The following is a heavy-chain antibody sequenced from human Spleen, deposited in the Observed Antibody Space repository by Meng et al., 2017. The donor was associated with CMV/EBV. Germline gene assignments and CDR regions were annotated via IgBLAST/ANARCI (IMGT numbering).Heavy chain of an antibody. Sequence: INYGISWVRQAPGQGLEWMGWISGYNGNTNYEQKLQGRVTMTTDTSTSTAYMELRSLRSDDTAVYYCARDSRYCSSSSCYGNNWFDPWGQGTLVTVSS. D-gene: IGHD2-2*01. V-gene: IGHV1-18*01. CDR1: INYG. CDR2: ISGYNGNT. CDR3: ARDSRYCSSSSCYGNNWFDP. J-gene: IGHJ5*02.